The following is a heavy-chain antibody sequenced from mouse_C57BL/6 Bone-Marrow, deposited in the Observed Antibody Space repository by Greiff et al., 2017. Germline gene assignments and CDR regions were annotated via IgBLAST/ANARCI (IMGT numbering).Heavy chain of an antibody. V-gene: IGHV1-72*01. J-gene: IGHJ1*03. Sequence: QVQLQQPGAELVKPGASVKLSCKASGYTFTSYWMHWVKQRPGRGLEWIGRNDPNSGGTKYNEKFKSKATLTVDKPSSTAYMQLSSLTSEDSAVYYCARTTVVATDWYFDVWGTGTTVTVSS. CDR3: ARTTVVATDWYFDV. CDR1: GYTFTSYW. CDR2: NDPNSGGT. D-gene: IGHD1-1*01.